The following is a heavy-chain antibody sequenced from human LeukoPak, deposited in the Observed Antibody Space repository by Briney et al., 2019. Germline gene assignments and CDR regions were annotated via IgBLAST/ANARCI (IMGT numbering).Heavy chain of an antibody. Sequence: GASVKVSCKASGYTFTSYGISWVRQAPGQGIQWMGMINPNGGSTRYVRKFQGRVTMSGDTSTKTVYMELSRLTVEDTAVYYCARDSRFDFWSGVLIDWGQGTVVTVSS. CDR3: ARDSRFDFWSGVLID. D-gene: IGHD3-3*01. J-gene: IGHJ4*02. V-gene: IGHV1-46*01. CDR1: GYTFTSYG. CDR2: INPNGGST.